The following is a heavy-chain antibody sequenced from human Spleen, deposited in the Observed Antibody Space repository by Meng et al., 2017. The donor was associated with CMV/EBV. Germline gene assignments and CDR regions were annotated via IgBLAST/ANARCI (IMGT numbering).Heavy chain of an antibody. Sequence: SCKAAGGTFSTSAINWVRQAPGQGREYMGGIIPMLGTSKYVEKFQGRITFKTDESTSTAFLELRSLRFEDTAVYFCARAPGLSYFDSWGRGTLVTVSS. J-gene: IGHJ4*02. CDR2: IIPMLGTS. CDR3: ARAPGLSYFDS. CDR1: GGTFSTSA. V-gene: IGHV1-69*05. D-gene: IGHD3/OR15-3a*01.